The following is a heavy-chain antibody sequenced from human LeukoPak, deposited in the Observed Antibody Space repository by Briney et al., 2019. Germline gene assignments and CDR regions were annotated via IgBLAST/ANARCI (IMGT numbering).Heavy chain of an antibody. V-gene: IGHV3-49*04. J-gene: IGHJ6*03. D-gene: IGHD3-16*01. CDR1: GFTFGDYA. CDR3: ARIFGYYYFYMDV. CDR2: IRTEDYDGAT. Sequence: GGSLRLSCAASGFTFGDYAMSWVRQAPGKGLEWVGFIRTEDYDGATDYGASVKGRFTISRDDPKNVAYLQMNSLNTEDTAVYYCARIFGYYYFYMDVWGKGTTVIVSS.